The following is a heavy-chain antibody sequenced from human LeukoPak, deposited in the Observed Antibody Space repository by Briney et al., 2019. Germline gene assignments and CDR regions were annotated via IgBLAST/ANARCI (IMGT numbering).Heavy chain of an antibody. V-gene: IGHV3-23*01. CDR3: AKDTALLGFGELSWAFDY. CDR2: ISGSGGST. Sequence: GGSLRLSCAASGFTFSSYAMSWVCQAPGKELEWVSAISGSGGSTYYADSVKGRFTISRDNSKNTLCLQMNSLRAEDTAVYYCAKDTALLGFGELSWAFDYWGQGTLVTVSS. D-gene: IGHD3-10*01. J-gene: IGHJ4*02. CDR1: GFTFSSYA.